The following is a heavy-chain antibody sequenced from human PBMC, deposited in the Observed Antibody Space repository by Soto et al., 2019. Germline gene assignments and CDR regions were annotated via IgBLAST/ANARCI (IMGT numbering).Heavy chain of an antibody. D-gene: IGHD6-19*01. J-gene: IGHJ4*02. CDR3: ATRERGGMYSRGWYDY. CDR1: GFTFSSYA. V-gene: IGHV3-23*01. Sequence: EVQLLESGGGLVQPGGSLRLSCAASGFTFSSYAMSWVRQAPGKGLEWVSAISGSGGSTYYADSVKGRFTISRDNSKNTLYLQMNSLRAEDTAVYYCATRERGGMYSRGWYDYWGQGTLVTVSS. CDR2: ISGSGGST.